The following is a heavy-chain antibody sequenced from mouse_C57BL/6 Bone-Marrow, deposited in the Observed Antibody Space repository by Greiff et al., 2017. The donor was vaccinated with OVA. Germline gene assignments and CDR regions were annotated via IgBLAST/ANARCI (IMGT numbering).Heavy chain of an antibody. CDR1: GYTFTSYW. CDR2: IHPNSGST. D-gene: IGHD2-5*01. V-gene: IGHV1-64*01. J-gene: IGHJ1*03. Sequence: QVQLQQPGAELVKPGASVKLSCKTSGYTFTSYWMHWVKQRPGQGLEWIGMIHPNSGSTNYNEKFKSKATLTVDKSSSTAYMQLSSLTSEDSAVYYCERGVFYYSNCVGWYFDVWGTGTTVTVSS. CDR3: ERGVFYYSNCVGWYFDV.